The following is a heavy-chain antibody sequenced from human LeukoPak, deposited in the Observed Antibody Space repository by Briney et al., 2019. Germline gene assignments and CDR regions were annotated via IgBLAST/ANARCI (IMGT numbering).Heavy chain of an antibody. V-gene: IGHV3-11*01. J-gene: IGHJ4*02. D-gene: IGHD6-6*01. CDR2: ISDRGSTA. CDR3: ARELTSGAFDY. Sequence: GGSLRLSCGASGFTFSNYFMTWIRQAPGKGLEWVSYISDRGSTAYYADSVQGRFTISRDNSKNSLYLDMNSLRAEDTAVYYCARELTSGAFDYWGQGSLVTVSS. CDR1: GFTFSNYF.